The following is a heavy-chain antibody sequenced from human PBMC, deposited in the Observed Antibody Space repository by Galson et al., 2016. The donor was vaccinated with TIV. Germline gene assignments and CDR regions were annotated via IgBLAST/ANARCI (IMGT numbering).Heavy chain of an antibody. J-gene: IGHJ5*02. CDR3: AKLAGYCSRPSCYMDRKSPRSNWFDP. CDR2: FDPEDGET. CDR1: GDTLSDLS. Sequence: SVKVSCKVSGDTLSDLSMHWVRQTPGKGLEWMGGFDPEDGETIYAQKFQGRVTMTEDTSTDTAYMELRSLRSEDSAVYYCAKLAGYCSRPSCYMDRKSPRSNWFDPWGQGTLVTVSS. D-gene: IGHD2-2*02. V-gene: IGHV1-24*01.